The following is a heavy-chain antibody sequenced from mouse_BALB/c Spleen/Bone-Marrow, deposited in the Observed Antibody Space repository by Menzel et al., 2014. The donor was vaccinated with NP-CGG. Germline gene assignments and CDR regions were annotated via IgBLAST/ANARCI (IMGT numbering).Heavy chain of an antibody. D-gene: IGHD1-2*01. Sequence: EVQLQQSGAELVKPGASVKLSCTASGFNIKDTYIHWVKQRPEQGLEWIGRIDPANGNTKYDPKFQGKATITADTSSNTAYLQLSSLTSEDTAVYYCAEITTAAYYVMDYWDQGTSVTVSS. V-gene: IGHV14-3*02. CDR2: IDPANGNT. CDR1: GFNIKDTY. CDR3: AEITTAAYYVMDY. J-gene: IGHJ4*01.